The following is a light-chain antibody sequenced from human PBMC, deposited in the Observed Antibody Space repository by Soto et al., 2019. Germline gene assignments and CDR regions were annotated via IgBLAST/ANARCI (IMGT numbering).Light chain of an antibody. CDR2: DAS. CDR1: QSVGAY. CDR3: QQRSNWPLT. Sequence: EIVLTQSPATLSLSPGERATLSCRASQSVGAYFAWYQQKPGQAPRLLVYDASNRATGIPARFSGSGSGTEFTLTISSLEPADFAIYYCQQRSNWPLTFGGGTKVEIK. J-gene: IGKJ4*01. V-gene: IGKV3-11*01.